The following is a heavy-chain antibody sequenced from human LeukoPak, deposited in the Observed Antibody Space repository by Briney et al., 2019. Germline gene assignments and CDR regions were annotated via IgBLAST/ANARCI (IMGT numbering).Heavy chain of an antibody. CDR2: ISYDGSNK. CDR1: GFTFSSYA. Sequence: GGSLRLSCAASGFTFSSYAMHWVRQAPGKGLEWVAVISYDGSNKYYADSVKGRFTISRDNSKNTLYLQMNSLRAEDTAVYYCARLEPSIAVAGTGHDYWGQGTLVTVSS. J-gene: IGHJ4*02. CDR3: ARLEPSIAVAGTGHDY. D-gene: IGHD6-19*01. V-gene: IGHV3-30-3*01.